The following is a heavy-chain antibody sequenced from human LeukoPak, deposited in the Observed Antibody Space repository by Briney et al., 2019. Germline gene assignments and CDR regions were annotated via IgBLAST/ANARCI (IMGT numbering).Heavy chain of an antibody. CDR3: VRGTGY. J-gene: IGHJ4*02. V-gene: IGHV3-64D*06. Sequence: QPGGSLRLSCSVSGFTFSTYVMHWVRQAPGKGLEYVSAISSNGDNTYYADSVKGRFTISRDNSKNTLYLQMSSLRADDTAVYYCVRGTGYWGQGTLVIVSS. CDR1: GFTFSTYV. CDR2: ISSNGDNT.